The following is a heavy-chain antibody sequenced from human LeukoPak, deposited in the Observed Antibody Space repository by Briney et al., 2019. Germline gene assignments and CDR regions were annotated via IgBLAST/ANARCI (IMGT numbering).Heavy chain of an antibody. V-gene: IGHV1-2*02. CDR3: ARGDITMIVVVTQLGY. CDR2: INPNSGGT. D-gene: IGHD3-22*01. Sequence: GASVKVSCKASGYTFTGYYMHWVRQAPGQGLEWMGWINPNSGGTNYAQKFQGRVTMTRDTSISTAYMELSRLRSDDTAVYYCARGDITMIVVVTQLGYWGQGTLVTVSS. J-gene: IGHJ4*02. CDR1: GYTFTGYY.